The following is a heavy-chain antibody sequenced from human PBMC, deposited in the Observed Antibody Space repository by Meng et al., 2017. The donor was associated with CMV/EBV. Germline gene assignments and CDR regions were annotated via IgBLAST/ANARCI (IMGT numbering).Heavy chain of an antibody. CDR3: ARVLRQTSDFDD. CDR2: INPNSGGT. Sequence: SCKASGGTFSSYAISWVRQAPGQGLEWMGWINPNSGGTNFAQKFQGRVTMTRDTSISTAYMELSRLRSDDTAVYYCARVLRQTSDFDDWGQGTLVTVSS. CDR1: GGTFSSYA. V-gene: IGHV1-2*02. D-gene: IGHD1-7*01. J-gene: IGHJ4*02.